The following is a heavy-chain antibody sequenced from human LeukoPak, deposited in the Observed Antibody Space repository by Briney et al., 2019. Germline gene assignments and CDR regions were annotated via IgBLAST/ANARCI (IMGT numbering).Heavy chain of an antibody. J-gene: IGHJ3*02. Sequence: GASVKVSCKASGYTFTGYYMHWVRQATGQGLEWMGWMNPNSGNTGYAQKFQGRVTITRNTFISTAYMELSSLRCEDTTVYYCAREVTGPPDAFDIWGQGTMVTVSS. CDR1: GYTFTGYY. V-gene: IGHV1-8*03. CDR2: MNPNSGNT. CDR3: AREVTGPPDAFDI. D-gene: IGHD1-20*01.